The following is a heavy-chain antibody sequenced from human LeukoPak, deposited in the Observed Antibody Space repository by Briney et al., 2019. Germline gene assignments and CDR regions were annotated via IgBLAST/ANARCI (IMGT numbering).Heavy chain of an antibody. CDR3: ARTYYYDSSGYYRSSYHFDY. V-gene: IGHV3-48*01. D-gene: IGHD3-22*01. CDR1: GFTFSSYS. CDR2: ISSSSSTI. J-gene: IGHJ4*02. Sequence: GESLRLSCAASGFTFSSYSMNWVRQAPGKELEWVSYISSSSSTIYYADSVKGRFTISRDNAKNSLYLQMNSLRAEDTAVYYCARTYYYDSSGYYRSSYHFDYWGQGTLVTVSS.